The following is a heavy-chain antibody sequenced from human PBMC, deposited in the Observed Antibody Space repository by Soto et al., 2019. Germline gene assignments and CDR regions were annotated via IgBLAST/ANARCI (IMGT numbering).Heavy chain of an antibody. D-gene: IGHD3-22*01. J-gene: IGHJ4*02. V-gene: IGHV1-18*01. CDR3: ARENSYDSGGYIDY. CDR2: ISAYNGNT. CDR1: GYTFTSYG. Sequence: ASVKVSCKASGYTFTSYGISWVQQAPGQGLEWMGWISAYNGNTNYAQKLQGRVTMTTDTSTSTAYMELRSLRSDDTAVYYCARENSYDSGGYIDYWGQGXLVTVYS.